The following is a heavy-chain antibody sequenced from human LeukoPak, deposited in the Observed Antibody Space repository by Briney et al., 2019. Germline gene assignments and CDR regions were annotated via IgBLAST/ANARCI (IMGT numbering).Heavy chain of an antibody. CDR3: ARDWTFKWPLRGAFDI. J-gene: IGHJ3*02. Sequence: GGALRLSCAASGFTFSRYSMNWVRQAPGKGLEWGSSISSSSSYIYYEDSVKGRFTISRDNAKNSLYLQMNSLRAEDTAVYYCARDWTFKWPLRGAFDIWGQGTMVTVSS. D-gene: IGHD3/OR15-3a*01. V-gene: IGHV3-21*01. CDR1: GFTFSRYS. CDR2: ISSSSSYI.